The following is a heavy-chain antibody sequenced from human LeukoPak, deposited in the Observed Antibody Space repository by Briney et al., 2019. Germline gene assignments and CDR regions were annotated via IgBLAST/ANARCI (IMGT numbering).Heavy chain of an antibody. J-gene: IGHJ5*02. CDR3: AKDRTDIVVVVAATPVGWFDP. CDR2: ISGSGGST. CDR1: GFTFSSYA. Sequence: PGGSLRLSCAASGFTFSSYAMSWVRQAPGKGLEWVSAISGSGGSTYYADSVKGRFTISRDNSKNTLYLQMNSLRAEDTAVYYCAKDRTDIVVVVAATPVGWFDPWGQGTLGTVS. V-gene: IGHV3-23*01. D-gene: IGHD2-15*01.